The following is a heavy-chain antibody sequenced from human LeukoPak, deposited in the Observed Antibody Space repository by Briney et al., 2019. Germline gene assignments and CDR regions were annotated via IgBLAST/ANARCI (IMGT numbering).Heavy chain of an antibody. CDR2: ISNSGST. CDR3: ARCRDEFADYGFTS. V-gene: IGHV4-59*01. CDR1: GDSISSNY. D-gene: IGHD4-17*01. J-gene: IGHJ1*01. Sequence: SETLSVPCTVSGDSISSNYWSWIRQPPGKGLEWIGYISNSGSTKYNPSLRSRVTISVDTPKNLFSLKLTSMTAADTAFYYCARCRDEFADYGFTSWGQGTLVTVSS.